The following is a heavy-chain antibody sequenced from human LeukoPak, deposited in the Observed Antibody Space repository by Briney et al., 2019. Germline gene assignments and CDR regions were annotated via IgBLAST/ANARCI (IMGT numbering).Heavy chain of an antibody. D-gene: IGHD5-12*01. CDR1: GGSISSSSYY. J-gene: IGHJ4*02. Sequence: SETLSLTCSVSGGSISSSSYYWGWIRQPPGKGLEWVASVYYSGSTYYNPSLESRVTMSVDTSKNQFSLNLSSVTAADAAVYYCARQPGGYSGPFDYWGQGTLVTVSS. CDR3: ARQPGGYSGPFDY. V-gene: IGHV4-39*01. CDR2: VYYSGST.